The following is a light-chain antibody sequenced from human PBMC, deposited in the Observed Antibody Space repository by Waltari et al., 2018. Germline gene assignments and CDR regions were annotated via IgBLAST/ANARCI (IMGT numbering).Light chain of an antibody. CDR1: SSKLGARYA. Sequence: QSVLTQPPSVSGAPGQRVTISCTGRSSKLGARYALHWYQQLPGTAPTPLISGNNNRPSGVPDRFSGSKSATSASLAISGLQAEDEADYYCQSYDNSLGGHVVFGGGTKVTVL. J-gene: IGLJ2*01. CDR2: GNN. V-gene: IGLV1-40*01. CDR3: QSYDNSLGGHVV.